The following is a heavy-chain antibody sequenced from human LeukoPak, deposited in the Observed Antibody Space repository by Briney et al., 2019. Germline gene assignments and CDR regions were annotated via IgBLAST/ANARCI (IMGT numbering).Heavy chain of an antibody. Sequence: GGSLRLSCAASGFTFGDFAMHWVRHVPGKGLEWVSVVSWNSVNIGYADSVKGRFTISRDNAYNSLYLQMNSLRAEDTAVYYCVRDFRSADYWGQGILVTVSS. J-gene: IGHJ4*02. V-gene: IGHV3-9*01. CDR1: GFTFGDFA. CDR3: VRDFRSADY. CDR2: VSWNSVNI.